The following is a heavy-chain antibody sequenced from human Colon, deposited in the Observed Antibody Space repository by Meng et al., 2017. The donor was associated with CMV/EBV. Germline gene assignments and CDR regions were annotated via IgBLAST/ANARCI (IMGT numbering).Heavy chain of an antibody. CDR2: VYYSGSA. CDR1: GDSLRGHY. J-gene: IGHJ6*02. V-gene: IGHV4-59*08. D-gene: IGHD3-3*01. CDR3: ARGPMGIFGVSP. Sequence: SETLSLTCTVSGDSLRGHYWSWIRQPPGKGLEWMGYVYYSGSATYSPSLRSRITISVDTSRNQISLKLRSVTAADTAVYYCARGPMGIFGVSPWGQGTTVTVSS.